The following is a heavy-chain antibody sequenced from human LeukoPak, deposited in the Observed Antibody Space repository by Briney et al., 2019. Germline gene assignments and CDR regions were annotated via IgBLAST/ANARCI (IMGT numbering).Heavy chain of an antibody. V-gene: IGHV3-23*01. J-gene: IGHJ6*02. CDR2: LGRSGEYK. CDR1: GFRFTDYS. Sequence: GGSLRLSCAASGFRFTDYSMSWVRQAPGKGLEWVAGLGRSGEYKYYADSVKGRFTISRDNSKDTVSLQMNSLRAEDSAIPFCVKDRPCETCMPMDAWGQGTTVTVSS. CDR3: VKDRPCETCMPMDA. D-gene: IGHD2-2*01.